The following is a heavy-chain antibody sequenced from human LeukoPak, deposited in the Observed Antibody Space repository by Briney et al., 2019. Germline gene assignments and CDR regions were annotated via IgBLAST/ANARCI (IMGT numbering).Heavy chain of an antibody. Sequence: PSETLSLTCTVSGDSLSSGYWGWMRQSPGGRLEWIGYSHHSGTTIYNTSLKSRVTISVDTSKNQFSLRLSSVTAADTAVYYCTIGGGWLTDYWGQGGLVTVSS. J-gene: IGHJ4*02. V-gene: IGHV4-59*01. CDR1: GDSLSSGY. CDR2: SHHSGTT. D-gene: IGHD6-19*01. CDR3: TIGGGWLTDY.